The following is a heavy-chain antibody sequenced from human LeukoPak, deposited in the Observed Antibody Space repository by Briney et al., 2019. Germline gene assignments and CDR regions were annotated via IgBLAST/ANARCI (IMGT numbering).Heavy chain of an antibody. V-gene: IGHV3-7*03. CDR3: ARSTGTSFDY. J-gene: IGHJ4*02. CDR1: GFTFSSYW. Sequence: GGSLRLSCAASGFTFSSYWMSWVRQAPGKGWGGVANIKQDGSEKYYVDSVKGRFTISRDNAKNSLYLQMNSLRAEDTAVYYCARSTGTSFDYWGQGTLVTVSS. CDR2: IKQDGSEK. D-gene: IGHD1-7*01.